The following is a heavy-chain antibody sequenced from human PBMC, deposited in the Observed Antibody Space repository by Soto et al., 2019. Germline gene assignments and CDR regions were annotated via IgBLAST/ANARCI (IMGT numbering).Heavy chain of an antibody. CDR2: ISYDGSNT. J-gene: IGHJ4*02. V-gene: IGHV3-30*18. Sequence: QVQLVESGGGVVQPGRSLRLSCVASGFTFSRYGMHWVRQAPGKGLEWVAFISYDGSNTYYADSVKGRFTISRDNSKNTLYLQRNSMRAEDTSVYYCAKEGGLSGSYYISSSYYFDYWGQGTLVTFSS. D-gene: IGHD1-26*01. CDR3: AKEGGLSGSYYISSSYYFDY. CDR1: GFTFSRYG.